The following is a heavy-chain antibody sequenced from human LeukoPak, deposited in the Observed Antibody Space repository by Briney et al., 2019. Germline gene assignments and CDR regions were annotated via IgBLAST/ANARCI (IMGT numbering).Heavy chain of an antibody. J-gene: IGHJ4*02. D-gene: IGHD2-15*01. CDR3: ARERGRYCSGVSCYSRNHFDY. CDR1: GYTFINYY. CDR2: INPSGGST. Sequence: ASVKVSCKASGYTFINYYIHWVRQAPGQGLEWMRIINPSGGSTSYAQKFQGRVTMTRDTSTSTVYMELSSLRSEDTAVYYCARERGRYCSGVSCYSRNHFDYWGQGTLVTVSS. V-gene: IGHV1-46*01.